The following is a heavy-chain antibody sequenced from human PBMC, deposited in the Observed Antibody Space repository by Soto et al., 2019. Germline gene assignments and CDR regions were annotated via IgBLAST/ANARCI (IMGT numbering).Heavy chain of an antibody. Sequence: SETLSLTCTVSGGSISSSSYYWGWIRQPPGKGLEWIGSIYYSGSTYYNPSLKSRVTISVDTSKNQYSLKLSSVTAADTAVYFCARLQYSGSYVPSDAFDI. CDR2: IYYSGST. J-gene: IGHJ3*02. V-gene: IGHV4-39*01. CDR1: GGSISSSSYY. CDR3: ARLQYSGSYVPSDAFDI. D-gene: IGHD1-26*01.